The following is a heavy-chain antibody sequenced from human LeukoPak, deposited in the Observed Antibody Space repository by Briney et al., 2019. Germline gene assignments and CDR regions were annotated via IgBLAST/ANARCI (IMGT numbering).Heavy chain of an antibody. CDR2: ISTTT. Sequence: QPGGSLRLSCAASGFTFSTYAMSWVRQVPAKGLEWVSAISTTTYYADFVEGRFTISRDNSKNTLYLQMNSLRAEDTAVYYCAKPIEPRYGDYHNSCFDSWGQGTLVTVSS. D-gene: IGHD4-17*01. CDR3: AKPIEPRYGDYHNSCFDS. CDR1: GFTFSTYA. J-gene: IGHJ5*01. V-gene: IGHV3-23*01.